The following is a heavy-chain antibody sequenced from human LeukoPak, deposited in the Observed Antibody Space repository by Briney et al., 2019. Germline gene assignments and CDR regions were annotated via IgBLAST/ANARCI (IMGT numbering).Heavy chain of an antibody. CDR1: GFTFSDYA. Sequence: PGGSLRLSRTASGFTFSDYAMSWFRQAPGKGLEWVGFIRSKAYGGTTEYAASVKGRFTISRDDSKSIAYLQMNSLKTEDTAVYYCTRHLADYSDYWGLGTLVTVSS. J-gene: IGHJ4*02. V-gene: IGHV3-49*03. CDR2: IRSKAYGGTT. CDR3: TRHLADYSDY.